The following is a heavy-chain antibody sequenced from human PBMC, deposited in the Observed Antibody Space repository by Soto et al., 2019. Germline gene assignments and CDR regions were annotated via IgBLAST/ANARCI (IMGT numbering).Heavy chain of an antibody. CDR1: GYTFTTHA. CDR2: INGGTGQT. D-gene: IGHD1-1*01. J-gene: IGHJ6*02. Sequence: ASVKVSCKASGYTFTTHAMHWVRQAPGQSLEWMGWINGGTGQTKHSQRFQGRVNITRDTSASTAYMELSSLRSEDTAVYYCARGKGMEENYYYYGLDIWGQGTTVTISS. V-gene: IGHV1-3*01. CDR3: ARGKGMEENYYYYGLDI.